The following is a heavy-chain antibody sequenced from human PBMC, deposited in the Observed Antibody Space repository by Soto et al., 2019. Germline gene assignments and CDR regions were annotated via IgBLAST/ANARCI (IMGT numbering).Heavy chain of an antibody. Sequence: QVQLVQSGAEVKKPGSSVKVSCKASGGTFSSYAISWVRQAPGQGLEWMGGSIPIFGTANYAQKFQGRVTIPGDESTSAACIERSRLGSGDTAGDYCASPRAFHDLLDLGYWGQGTLVA. V-gene: IGHV1-69*12. D-gene: IGHD1-1*01. CDR2: SIPIFGTA. CDR1: GGTFSSYA. CDR3: ASPRAFHDLLDLGY. J-gene: IGHJ4*02.